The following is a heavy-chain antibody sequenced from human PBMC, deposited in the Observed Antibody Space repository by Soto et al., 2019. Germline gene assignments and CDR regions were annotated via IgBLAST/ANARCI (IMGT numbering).Heavy chain of an antibody. V-gene: IGHV3-21*01. J-gene: IGHJ6*03. D-gene: IGHD5-12*01. CDR3: ARVAIVATYYYYYYMDV. Sequence: EVQLVESGGGLVKPGGSLRLSCAAPGFTFSSYSMNWVRQAPGKGLEWVSSISSSSSYIYYADSVKGRFTISRDNAKNSLYLQMNSLRAEDTAVYYCARVAIVATYYYYYYMDVWGKGTTVTVSS. CDR2: ISSSSSYI. CDR1: GFTFSSYS.